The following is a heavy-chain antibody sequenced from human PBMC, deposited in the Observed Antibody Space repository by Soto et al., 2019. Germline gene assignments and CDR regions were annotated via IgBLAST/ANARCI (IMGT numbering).Heavy chain of an antibody. V-gene: IGHV3-74*01. CDR1: EFTFSRYW. CDR2: ISGDGSGT. Sequence: EVQLVESGGGLVQPGGSLRLSCAASEFTFSRYWMHWVRQAPGKGLVWVSRISGDGSGTTYADSVKGRFTISRDNAKNTLYLQMNSLGAEDTAVYYCASDRNYGLDVWGQGTTVTVSS. CDR3: ASDRNYGLDV. J-gene: IGHJ6*02.